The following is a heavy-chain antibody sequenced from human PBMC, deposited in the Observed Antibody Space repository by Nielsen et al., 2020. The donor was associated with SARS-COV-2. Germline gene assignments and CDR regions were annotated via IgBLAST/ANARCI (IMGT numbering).Heavy chain of an antibody. CDR3: AGTLTIFGVAPTLDY. Sequence: SETLSLTCAVSGGSISSNNWWSWVRQPPGQGLEWIGEIYHRGSTNYSPSLKTRVTISLDTSKKQFSLRLSSLTAADTAVYYCAGTLTIFGVAPTLDYWGQGTLVTVSS. CDR2: IYHRGST. V-gene: IGHV4-4*02. D-gene: IGHD3-3*01. CDR1: GGSISSNNW. J-gene: IGHJ4*02.